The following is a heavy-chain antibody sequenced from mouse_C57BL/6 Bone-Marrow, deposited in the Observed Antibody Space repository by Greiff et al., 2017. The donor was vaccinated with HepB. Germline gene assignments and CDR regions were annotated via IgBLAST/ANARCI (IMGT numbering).Heavy chain of an antibody. CDR2: IYPGNSDT. D-gene: IGHD1-1*01. CDR3: TREGITTVVGGDYYAMDY. Sequence: VQLQQSGTVLARPGASVKMSCKTSGYTFTSYWMHWVKQRPGQGLEWIGAIYPGNSDTSYNQKFKGKAKLTAVTSASTAYMELSSLTNEDSAVYYCTREGITTVVGGDYYAMDYWGQGTSVTVSS. V-gene: IGHV1-5*01. J-gene: IGHJ4*01. CDR1: GYTFTSYW.